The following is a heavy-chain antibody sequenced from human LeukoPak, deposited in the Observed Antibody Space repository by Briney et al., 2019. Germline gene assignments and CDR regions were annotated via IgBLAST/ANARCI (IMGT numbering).Heavy chain of an antibody. CDR3: YTMVRGVRDY. Sequence: PSETLSLTCTVSGGSISSSSYYWGWIRQPPGKGLEWIGSIYYSGSTYYNPSLKSRVTISVDTSKNQFSLKLGSVTAADTAVYYCYTMVRGVRDYWGQGTLVTVSS. V-gene: IGHV4-39*07. D-gene: IGHD3-10*01. CDR2: IYYSGST. CDR1: GGSISSSSYY. J-gene: IGHJ4*02.